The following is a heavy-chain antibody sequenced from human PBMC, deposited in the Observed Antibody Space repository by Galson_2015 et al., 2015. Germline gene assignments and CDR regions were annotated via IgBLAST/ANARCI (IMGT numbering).Heavy chain of an antibody. Sequence: SETLSLTCTVSGGSISSYYWSWIRQPPGKGLEWIGYIYYSGSTNYNPSLKSRVTISVDTSKNQFSLKLSSVTAADTAVYYCARVNRFGDLGLLPFVPPSKTLFWFDPWGQGTLVTVSS. J-gene: IGHJ5*02. CDR1: GGSISSYY. D-gene: IGHD3-10*01. CDR3: ARVNRFGDLGLLPFVPPSKTLFWFDP. CDR2: IYYSGST. V-gene: IGHV4-59*01.